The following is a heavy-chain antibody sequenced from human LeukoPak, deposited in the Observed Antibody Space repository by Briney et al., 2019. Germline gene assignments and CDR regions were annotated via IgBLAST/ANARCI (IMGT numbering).Heavy chain of an antibody. CDR1: GGSISSSSYY. D-gene: IGHD5-24*01. Sequence: PSETLSLTCTVSGGSISSSSYYWGWIRQPPGKGLEWIGSIYYSGSTYYNPSLKSRVTISVDTSKNQFSLKLSSVTAADTAVYYCARMRETNYRFDPWGQGTLVTVSS. CDR2: IYYSGST. V-gene: IGHV4-39*01. J-gene: IGHJ5*02. CDR3: ARMRETNYRFDP.